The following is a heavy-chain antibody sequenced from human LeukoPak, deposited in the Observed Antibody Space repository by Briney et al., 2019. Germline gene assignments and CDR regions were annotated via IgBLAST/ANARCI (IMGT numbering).Heavy chain of an antibody. J-gene: IGHJ4*02. CDR2: IVVGSGNT. Sequence: GASLKVSCKASGFTFSSSAIQWVRQVRGQRLEWIAWIVVGSGNTNYAQKFQDRVTITKDMSTMTAYMELSSLRSEDTPLYYCAAVFFSSTGAYFDHWAQGTLVTVSS. D-gene: IGHD2-2*01. V-gene: IGHV1-58*02. CDR3: AAVFFSSTGAYFDH. CDR1: GFTFSSSA.